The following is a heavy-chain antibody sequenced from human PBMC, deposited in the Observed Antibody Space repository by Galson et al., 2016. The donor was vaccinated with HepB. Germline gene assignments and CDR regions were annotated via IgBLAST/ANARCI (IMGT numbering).Heavy chain of an antibody. V-gene: IGHV3-9*01. Sequence: SLRLSCATSGFTFDDYAMHWVRQAPGKGLEWVSRINWNSGTIDYADSVKGRFTVSRDNAQRQNSLYLQMNSLRVEDTAFYYCAKDPGLYGSGVPWYFDLWGRGTLVTVSS. CDR1: GFTFDDYA. CDR2: INWNSGTI. J-gene: IGHJ2*01. D-gene: IGHD3-10*01. CDR3: AKDPGLYGSGVPWYFDL.